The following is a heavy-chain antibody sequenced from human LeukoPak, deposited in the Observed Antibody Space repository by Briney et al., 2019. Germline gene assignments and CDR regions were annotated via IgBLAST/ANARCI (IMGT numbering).Heavy chain of an antibody. V-gene: IGHV4-39*07. CDR3: ARESNQRGYQDAFDI. CDR1: GGSISSSSYY. Sequence: PSETLSLTCTVSGGSISSSSYYWGWIRQPPGKGLEWIGSIYYSGSTYYNPSLKSRVTISVDTSKNQFSLKLSSVTAADTAVYYCARESNQRGYQDAFDIWGQGTMVTVSS. CDR2: IYYSGST. D-gene: IGHD3-22*01. J-gene: IGHJ3*02.